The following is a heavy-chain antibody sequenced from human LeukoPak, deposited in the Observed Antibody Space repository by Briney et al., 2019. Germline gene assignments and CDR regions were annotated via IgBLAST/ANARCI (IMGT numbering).Heavy chain of an antibody. Sequence: GASVTVSCTASGCTFTSYYMHWVRQAPGQGLEWMGIINPSGGSTSYAQKFQGRVTMTRDTSTNTVYMELSSLRSEDTAVYFCARATLSDYYFNYWGQGTLVTVSS. V-gene: IGHV1-46*01. CDR1: GCTFTSYY. CDR2: INPSGGST. CDR3: ARATLSDYYFNY. J-gene: IGHJ4*02.